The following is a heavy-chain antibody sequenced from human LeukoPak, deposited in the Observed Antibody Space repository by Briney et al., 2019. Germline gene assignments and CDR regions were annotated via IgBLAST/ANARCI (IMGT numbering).Heavy chain of an antibody. CDR2: ISYDGSNK. D-gene: IGHD1-26*01. CDR1: GFTFSSYA. V-gene: IGHV3-30-3*01. CDR3: ARDIGPSGSYYDY. J-gene: IGHJ4*02. Sequence: GGSLRLSCAASGFTFSSYAMHWVGQAPGKGLEWVAVISYDGSNKYYADSVKGRFTISRDNSKNTLYLQMNSLRAEDTAVYYCARDIGPSGSYYDYWGQGTLVTVSS.